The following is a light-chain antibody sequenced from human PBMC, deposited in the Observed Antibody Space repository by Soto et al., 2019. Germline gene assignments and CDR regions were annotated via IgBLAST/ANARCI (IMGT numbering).Light chain of an antibody. J-gene: IGKJ1*01. V-gene: IGKV3-20*01. Sequence: IVLTHSPGTLSFSPGDIATLSFRAIQSVGSSYLAWYQQKPGQAPRLLMYGASTRATGIPDRFTGSGSGTGFTLTISRLEPEDCAVDYWHQYNSAPRTFGQGTKVDIK. CDR2: GAS. CDR3: HQYNSAPRT. CDR1: QSVGSSY.